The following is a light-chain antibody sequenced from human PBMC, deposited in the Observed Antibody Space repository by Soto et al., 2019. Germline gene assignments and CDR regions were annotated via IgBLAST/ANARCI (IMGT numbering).Light chain of an antibody. CDR3: SSYTSSSTYV. V-gene: IGLV2-14*01. Sequence: QSVLTQPASVSVTPRQSISISCTGTSSEVGGYNYVSWYQQHPCKAPKLMIYEVSNRPSGVSNRFSGSKSGNTAYLTISGLQAEDEAYYYCSSYTSSSTYVFGTGTKVTVL. J-gene: IGLJ1*01. CDR2: EVS. CDR1: SSEVGGYNY.